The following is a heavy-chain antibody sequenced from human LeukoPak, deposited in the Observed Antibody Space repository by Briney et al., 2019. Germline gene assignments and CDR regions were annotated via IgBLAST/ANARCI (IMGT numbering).Heavy chain of an antibody. D-gene: IGHD5-12*01. CDR1: GFTFSSYA. CDR2: ISGYSGIT. J-gene: IGHJ4*02. CDR3: AKDPRVATIEIFDY. V-gene: IGHV3-23*01. Sequence: GGSLRLSCEASGFTFSSYAMSWVRQAPGKGLEWVSSISGYSGITYYADSVKGRFTISRDNSKNTVSLQMNSLRAEDTAVYYCAKDPRVATIEIFDYWGQGTLVTVSS.